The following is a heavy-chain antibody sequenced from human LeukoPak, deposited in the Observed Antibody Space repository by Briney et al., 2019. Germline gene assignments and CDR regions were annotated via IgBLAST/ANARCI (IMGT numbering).Heavy chain of an antibody. CDR2: IYYSGGT. J-gene: IGHJ4*02. V-gene: IGHV4-59*01. CDR3: ARDGLYDSSGYYMDS. Sequence: SETLSLTCTVSSGAISSYYWSWIRQPPGKGLEWIRYIYYSGGTKYNPSLMSRVTISVDRSQNQFSLSLSSVTAADTAVYYCARDGLYDSSGYYMDSWGQGTLVIVSS. D-gene: IGHD3-22*01. CDR1: SGAISSYY.